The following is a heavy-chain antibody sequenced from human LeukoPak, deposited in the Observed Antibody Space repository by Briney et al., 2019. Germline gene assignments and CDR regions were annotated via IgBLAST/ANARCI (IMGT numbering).Heavy chain of an antibody. CDR2: ISSSSSYI. Sequence: PGGSLRLSCAASGFTFSSYSMNWVRQAPGKGLEWASSISSSSSYIYYADSVKGRFTISRNNAKNSLYLQMNSLRAEDTAVYYCARVGYSYGPDYWGQGTLVTVSS. J-gene: IGHJ4*02. V-gene: IGHV3-21*01. CDR3: ARVGYSYGPDY. CDR1: GFTFSSYS. D-gene: IGHD5-18*01.